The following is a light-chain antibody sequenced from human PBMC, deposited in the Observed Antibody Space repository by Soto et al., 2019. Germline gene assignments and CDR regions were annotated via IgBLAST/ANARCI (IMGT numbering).Light chain of an antibody. CDR3: QTWGTGSHVV. CDR1: SGHSSYA. V-gene: IGLV4-69*01. Sequence: QLVLTQSPSASASLGASVKLTCTLTSGHSSYAIAWHQQQPEKGPRYLMKLDSDGSHTKGDASPDRFSGASSGAEHYLTISSRQSEDEADYYCQTWGTGSHVVFGGGTKVTVL. CDR2: LDSDGSH. J-gene: IGLJ2*01.